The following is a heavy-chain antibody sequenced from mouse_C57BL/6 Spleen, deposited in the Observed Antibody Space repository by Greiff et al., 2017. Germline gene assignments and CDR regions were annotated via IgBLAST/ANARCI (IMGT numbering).Heavy chain of an antibody. J-gene: IGHJ1*03. CDR3: ARGGLLVRYFDV. CDR1: GYTFTSYW. D-gene: IGHD2-13*01. CDR2: IDPSDSYT. Sequence: QVQLQQPGAELVLPGASVKLSCKASGYTFTSYWMHWVKQRPGQGLEWIGEIDPSDSYTNYNQKFKGKSTLTVDKSSSTAYMQLSSLTSEDSAVYYCARGGLLVRYFDVWGTGTTVTVSS. V-gene: IGHV1-69*01.